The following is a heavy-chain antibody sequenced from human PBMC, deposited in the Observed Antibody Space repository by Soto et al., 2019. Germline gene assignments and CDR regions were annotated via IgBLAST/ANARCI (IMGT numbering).Heavy chain of an antibody. CDR3: ARDSGIASRHRRIYSYYGMDV. CDR2: IWYDGSNK. Sequence: GGSLRLSCAASGFTFSSYGMHWVRQAPGKGLEWVAVIWYDGSNKYYADSVKGRFTISRDNSKNTLYLQMNSLRAEDTAVYYCARDSGIASRHRRIYSYYGMDVWGQGTTVTVSS. V-gene: IGHV3-33*01. CDR1: GFTFSSYG. J-gene: IGHJ6*02. D-gene: IGHD6-6*01.